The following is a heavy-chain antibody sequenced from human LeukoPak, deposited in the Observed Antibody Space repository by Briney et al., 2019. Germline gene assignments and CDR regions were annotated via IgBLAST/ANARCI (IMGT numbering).Heavy chain of an antibody. CDR1: GFTFSSYW. Sequence: GGSLRLSCAASGFTFSSYWMHWVRQAPGKGLVWVSRINSDGSSTSYADPVKGRFTISRDNAKNTLYLQMNSLRAEDTAVYYCARAGYYDSSGYNDYWGQGTLVTVSS. V-gene: IGHV3-74*01. CDR3: ARAGYYDSSGYNDY. J-gene: IGHJ4*02. CDR2: INSDGSST. D-gene: IGHD3-22*01.